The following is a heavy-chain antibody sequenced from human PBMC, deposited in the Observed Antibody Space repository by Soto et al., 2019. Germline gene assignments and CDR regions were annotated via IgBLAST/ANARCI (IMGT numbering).Heavy chain of an antibody. CDR1: GGSISSSSYY. V-gene: IGHV4-39*01. Sequence: QLQLQESGPGLVKPSETLSLTCTVSGGSISSSSYYWGWIRQPPGKGLEWIGSIYYSGSTCYNPSLKSRVTIAVDTSKNQFPLKLSSVTAADTAVYYCAINPVDTAMVHLDYWGQGTLVTVSS. CDR3: AINPVDTAMVHLDY. D-gene: IGHD5-18*01. CDR2: IYYSGST. J-gene: IGHJ4*02.